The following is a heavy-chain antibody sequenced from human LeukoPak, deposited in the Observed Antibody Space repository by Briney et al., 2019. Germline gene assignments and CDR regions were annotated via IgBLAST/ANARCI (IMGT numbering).Heavy chain of an antibody. CDR3: ARDDSSGYYPLGY. CDR2: MNPKSGNT. D-gene: IGHD3-22*01. V-gene: IGHV1-8*01. CDR1: GYTFTSYD. J-gene: IGHJ4*02. Sequence: GASVKVSCKASGYTFTSYDINWVRQATGQGLEWMGWMNPKSGNTGHAQKFQGRVTITRDTSINTVYMELSSLRSEDTAVYYCARDDSSGYYPLGYWGQGTLVTVSS.